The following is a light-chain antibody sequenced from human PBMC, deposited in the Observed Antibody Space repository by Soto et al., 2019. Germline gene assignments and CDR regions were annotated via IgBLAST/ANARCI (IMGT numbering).Light chain of an antibody. J-gene: IGLJ1*01. Sequence: QSVLTQPAAVSGSPGQSITISCTGTSSDVGGYDYVSWYQHHPGKAPKLMIYEVTNRPSGVSNRFSGSKSGNTASLTISGLQAEDEADYYCQSYTSISTQVLGTGTNVTV. V-gene: IGLV2-14*01. CDR1: SSDVGGYDY. CDR2: EVT. CDR3: QSYTSISTQV.